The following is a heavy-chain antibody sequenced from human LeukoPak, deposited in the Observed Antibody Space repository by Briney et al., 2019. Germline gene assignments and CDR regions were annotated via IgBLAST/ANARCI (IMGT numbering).Heavy chain of an antibody. CDR2: ISYDGSNK. CDR3: ARDRGCDYFDY. Sequence: GGSLRLSCAASGFTFSSYAMHWVRQAPGKGLEWVAVISYDGSNKYYADSVKGRFTISRDNSKNTLYLQMNSLRAEDTAVYYCARDRGCDYFDYWGQGTLATVSS. J-gene: IGHJ4*02. D-gene: IGHD5-12*01. V-gene: IGHV3-30-3*01. CDR1: GFTFSSYA.